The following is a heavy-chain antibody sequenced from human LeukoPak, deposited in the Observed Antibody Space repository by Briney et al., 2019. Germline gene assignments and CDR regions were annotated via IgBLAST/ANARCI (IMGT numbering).Heavy chain of an antibody. Sequence: ASVKVSCKASGYTFTGYYMHWVRQAPGQGLEWMGWINPNSGGTNYAQKFQGWVTMTRDTSISTAYMELSRLRSDDTAVYYCARGAAVHYYYYGMDVWGQGTTVTVSS. V-gene: IGHV1-2*04. CDR2: INPNSGGT. CDR3: ARGAAVHYYYYGMDV. D-gene: IGHD6-13*01. CDR1: GYTFTGYY. J-gene: IGHJ6*02.